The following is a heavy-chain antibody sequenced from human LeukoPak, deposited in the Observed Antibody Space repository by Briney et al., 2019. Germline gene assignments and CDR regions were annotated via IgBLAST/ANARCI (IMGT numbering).Heavy chain of an antibody. CDR2: SSDRSSTI. D-gene: IGHD3-10*01. Sequence: GGSLRLSCAASGFTLTDYRIIWVRRAPGKGLGWVYSFIDSSDRSSTIHYADSVKGRFTISRDNAERSVYLQMNSLRADDTAVYYCARVRGPTLKTCYMDVWGTGTTVTVSS. CDR1: GFTLTDYR. V-gene: IGHV3-48*04. J-gene: IGHJ6*03. CDR3: ARVRGPTLKTCYMDV.